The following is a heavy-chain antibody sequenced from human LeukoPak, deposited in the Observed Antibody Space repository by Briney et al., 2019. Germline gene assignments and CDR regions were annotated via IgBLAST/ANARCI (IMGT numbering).Heavy chain of an antibody. D-gene: IGHD2/OR15-2a*01. CDR1: GSYW. CDR3: VSFYETY. CDR2: INSDGSWT. Sequence: GGSLRLSCAASGSYWMHWVRQAPGRGLVWVSHINSDGSWTSYADSVKGRFTISKDNAKNTVYLQMNNLRAEDTAVYYCVSFYETYWGRGTLVTVSS. V-gene: IGHV3-74*01. J-gene: IGHJ4*02.